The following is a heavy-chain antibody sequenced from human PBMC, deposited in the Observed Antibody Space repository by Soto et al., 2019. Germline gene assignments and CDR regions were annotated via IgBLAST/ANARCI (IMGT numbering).Heavy chain of an antibody. CDR1: GVSISGYY. D-gene: IGHD3-3*01. CDR2: IYYSGST. V-gene: IGHV4-59*08. Sequence: PSETLSLTCTVSGVSISGYYWSWIRQPPGKGLEWIGYIYYSGSTNYNSSLKSRVTISVDTSKNQFSLKLSSVTAADTAVYYCARYDFLCYYDMNNWYLYLWARGTLVPVSA. CDR3: ARYDFLCYYDMNNWYLYL. J-gene: IGHJ2*01.